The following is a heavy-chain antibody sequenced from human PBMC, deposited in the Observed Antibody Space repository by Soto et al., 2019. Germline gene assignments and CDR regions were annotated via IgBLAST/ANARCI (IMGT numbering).Heavy chain of an antibody. V-gene: IGHV4-31*03. Sequence: VQLQESGPGLVKPSQTLSLTCTVSGGSISSGGYYWSWIRQHPGKGLEWIGYNYYSGSTFHNPTLKCRITLSVDTSKHLFSLKLSAVTAADTAVYYCARAKLLLWFGELYYWGQGTLVTVSP. CDR3: ARAKLLLWFGELYY. J-gene: IGHJ4*02. D-gene: IGHD3-10*01. CDR2: NYYSGST. CDR1: GGSISSGGYY.